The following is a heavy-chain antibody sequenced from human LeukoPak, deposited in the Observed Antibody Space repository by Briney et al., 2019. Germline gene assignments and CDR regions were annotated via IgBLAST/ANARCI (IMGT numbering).Heavy chain of an antibody. CDR3: AREMGPDSSGYNNAFDI. D-gene: IGHD3-22*01. J-gene: IGHJ3*02. CDR1: GFTFSNYG. V-gene: IGHV3-33*01. CDR2: IWYDGRNE. Sequence: PGRSLRLSCVASGFTFSNYGMHWVRQAPGKGLQWVALIWYDGRNEYYADSVKGRFTISRDNSKNTLYLQMNSLRGEDTAVYYCAREMGPDSSGYNNAFDIWGQGTMVTVSS.